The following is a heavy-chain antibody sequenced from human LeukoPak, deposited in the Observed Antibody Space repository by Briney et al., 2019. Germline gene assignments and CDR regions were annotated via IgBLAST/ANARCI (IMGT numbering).Heavy chain of an antibody. Sequence: SETLSLTCAVYGGSFSGYYRSWIRQPPGKGLEWIGEISHSGSTNYNPSLKSRVTISVDTSKNQFSLKLSSVTAADTAVYYCAAQYSGYVRLDYWGQGTLVTVSS. CDR2: ISHSGST. V-gene: IGHV4-34*01. CDR1: GGSFSGYY. J-gene: IGHJ4*02. D-gene: IGHD5-12*01. CDR3: AAQYSGYVRLDY.